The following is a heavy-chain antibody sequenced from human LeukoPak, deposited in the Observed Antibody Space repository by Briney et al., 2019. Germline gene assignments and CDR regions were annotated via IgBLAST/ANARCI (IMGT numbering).Heavy chain of an antibody. Sequence: ASVKVSCKASGYTFTSYGISWVRQAPGQGLEWMGWISAYNGNTNYAQKLQGRVTMTTDTSTSTAYMELRSLRSDDTAAYYCAREFIVVVPAAIVRATAYYYYYMDVWGKGTTVTVSS. J-gene: IGHJ6*03. CDR3: AREFIVVVPAAIVRATAYYYYYMDV. CDR2: ISAYNGNT. V-gene: IGHV1-18*01. CDR1: GYTFTSYG. D-gene: IGHD2-2*02.